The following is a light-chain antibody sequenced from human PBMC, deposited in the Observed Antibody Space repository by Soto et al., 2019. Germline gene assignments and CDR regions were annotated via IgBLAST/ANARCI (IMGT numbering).Light chain of an antibody. CDR2: NAS. J-gene: IGKJ5*01. CDR3: QQRGDWPPIT. V-gene: IGKV3-11*01. Sequence: PGERAILSCRASQSVSTFLAWFQQKPGQPPRLLIYNASNRTTGIPARFSGSGSGTDFTLTISSLEPEDFAVYYCQQRGDWPPITFGHGTRLEIK. CDR1: QSVSTF.